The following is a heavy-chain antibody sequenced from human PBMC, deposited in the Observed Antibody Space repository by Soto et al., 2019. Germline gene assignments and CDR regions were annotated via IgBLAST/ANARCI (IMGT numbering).Heavy chain of an antibody. CDR1: GFSFSSFS. Sequence: GGSLRLSCRASGFSFSSFSMTWVRQAPGKGLEWVSSIGGSGIITYYTDSVKGRFTISRDNSGNTLFLHMNSLRADDTAVYYCAKDPNGDYVGAFDSWGQGTLVTVSS. D-gene: IGHD4-17*01. J-gene: IGHJ4*02. CDR3: AKDPNGDYVGAFDS. CDR2: IGGSGIIT. V-gene: IGHV3-23*01.